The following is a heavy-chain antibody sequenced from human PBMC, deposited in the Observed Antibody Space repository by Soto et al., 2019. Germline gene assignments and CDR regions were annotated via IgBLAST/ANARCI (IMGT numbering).Heavy chain of an antibody. Sequence: GGSLRLSCAASGFTFSSYGMHWVRQAPGKGLEWVAVISYDGSNKYYADSVKGRFTISRDNSKNTLYLQMNSLRAEDTAVYYCAKDQAGTKGYWGQGTLVTVSS. CDR2: ISYDGSNK. D-gene: IGHD6-13*01. J-gene: IGHJ4*02. CDR1: GFTFSSYG. CDR3: AKDQAGTKGY. V-gene: IGHV3-30*18.